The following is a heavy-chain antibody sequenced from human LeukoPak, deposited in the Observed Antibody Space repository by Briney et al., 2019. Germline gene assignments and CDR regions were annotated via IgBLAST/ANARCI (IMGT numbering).Heavy chain of an antibody. J-gene: IGHJ6*02. CDR1: GGSFSGYY. V-gene: IGHV4-34*01. Sequence: SETLSLTCAVYGGSFSGYYWSWIRQPPGKGLEWIGEINHSGSTNYNPSLKSRVTISVDTSKNQFSLKLSSVTAADTAVYYCARYIVVVPAANGDYYGMDVWGQGTTVTVSS. D-gene: IGHD2-2*01. CDR3: ARYIVVVPAANGDYYGMDV. CDR2: INHSGST.